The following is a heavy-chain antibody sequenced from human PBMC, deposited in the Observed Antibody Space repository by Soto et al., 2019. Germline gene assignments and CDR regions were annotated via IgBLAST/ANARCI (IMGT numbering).Heavy chain of an antibody. D-gene: IGHD6-19*01. V-gene: IGHV4-34*01. CDR2: INHSGST. Sequence: SESLSLTCAVCGGSFSGYDWSWIRQPPGKGLEWIGEINHSGSTNYNPSLKSRVTISVDTSKNQFSLKLSSVTAADTAVYYCARVIAVAGVYYYGMDVWGQGTTVTVSS. CDR1: GGSFSGYD. J-gene: IGHJ6*02. CDR3: ARVIAVAGVYYYGMDV.